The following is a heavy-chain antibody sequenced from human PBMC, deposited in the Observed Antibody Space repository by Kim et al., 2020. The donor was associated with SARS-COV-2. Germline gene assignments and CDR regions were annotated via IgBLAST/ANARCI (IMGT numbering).Heavy chain of an antibody. J-gene: IGHJ5*02. Sequence: ASVKVSCRGSGYSFTNHAINWVRQAPGQGLEWMGWIDTSTGTPTYAQGFTGRFVFSLDTSVTTAYLQITSLETEDTALYFCARDHCTNTSCFDPWGQGTLITVSS. V-gene: IGHV7-4-1*02. CDR3: ARDHCTNTSCFDP. CDR1: GYSFTNHA. D-gene: IGHD2-8*01. CDR2: IDTSTGTP.